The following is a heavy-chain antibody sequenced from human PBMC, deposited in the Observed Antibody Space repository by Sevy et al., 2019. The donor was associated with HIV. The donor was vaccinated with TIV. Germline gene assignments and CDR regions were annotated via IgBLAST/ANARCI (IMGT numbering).Heavy chain of an antibody. D-gene: IGHD3-22*01. J-gene: IGHJ3*02. Sequence: GGSLRLSCAASGFTFSSYSMNWVRQAPGKGLEWVSYISSSSSTIYYADSVKGRFPISRDNAKTSLYLQMNSLRDEDTAVYYCARESESSENAFDIWGQGTMVTVSS. CDR2: ISSSSSTI. CDR3: ARESESSENAFDI. V-gene: IGHV3-48*02. CDR1: GFTFSSYS.